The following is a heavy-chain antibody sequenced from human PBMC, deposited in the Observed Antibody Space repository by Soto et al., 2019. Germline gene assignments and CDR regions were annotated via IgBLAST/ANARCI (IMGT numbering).Heavy chain of an antibody. D-gene: IGHD4-17*01. V-gene: IGHV3-9*01. CDR3: AKDHGDCAFDI. CDR2: ISWNSGSI. CDR1: GFTFDDYA. Sequence: EVQLVESGGGLVQPGRSLRLSCAASGFTFDDYAMHWVRQAPGKGLEWVSGISWNSGSIGYADSVKGRFTISRDNAKNSLHLQMNSLRAEDTALYYCAKDHGDCAFDIWGQGTMVTVSS. J-gene: IGHJ3*02.